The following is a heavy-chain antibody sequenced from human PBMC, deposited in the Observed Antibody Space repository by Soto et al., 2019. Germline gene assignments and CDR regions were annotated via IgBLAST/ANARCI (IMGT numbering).Heavy chain of an antibody. CDR2: IIPILGIA. Sequence: ASVKVSCKASGGTFSSYTISWVRQAPGQGLEWMGRIIPILGIANYAQKFQGRVTITADKSTSTAYMELSSLRSEDTAVYYCARDQNCSGGSCYAFDIWGQGTMVTVSS. CDR1: GGTFSSYT. D-gene: IGHD2-15*01. J-gene: IGHJ3*02. V-gene: IGHV1-69*04. CDR3: ARDQNCSGGSCYAFDI.